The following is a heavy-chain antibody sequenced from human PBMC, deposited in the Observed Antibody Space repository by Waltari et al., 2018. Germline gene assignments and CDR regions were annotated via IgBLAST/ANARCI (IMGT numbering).Heavy chain of an antibody. CDR2: INHSGST. D-gene: IGHD1-1*01. CDR1: GGSFSGYY. V-gene: IGHV4-34*01. Sequence: QVQLQQWGAGLLKPSETLSLTCAVYGGSFSGYYCSWIRQPPGKGLEWIVEINHSGSTNYNPSLKSRVTISVDTSKNQFSLKLSSVTAADTAVYYCALLARTEDFDYWGQGTLVTVSS. J-gene: IGHJ4*02. CDR3: ALLARTEDFDY.